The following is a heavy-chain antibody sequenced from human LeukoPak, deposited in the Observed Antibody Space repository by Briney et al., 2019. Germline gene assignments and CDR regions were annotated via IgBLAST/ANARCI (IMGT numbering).Heavy chain of an antibody. Sequence: GGSLRLSCAASGFTFSSYSMNWVRQAPGKGLEWVSSISSSSSYISYADSVKGRFTISRDNAKNSLYLQMNSLRAEDTAVYYCARGRSNYDILTDWGQGTLVTVSS. CDR2: ISSSSSYI. V-gene: IGHV3-21*01. J-gene: IGHJ4*02. D-gene: IGHD3-9*01. CDR3: ARGRSNYDILTD. CDR1: GFTFSSYS.